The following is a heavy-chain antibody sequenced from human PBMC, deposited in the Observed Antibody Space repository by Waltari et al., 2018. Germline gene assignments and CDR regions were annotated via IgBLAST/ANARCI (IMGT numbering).Heavy chain of an antibody. V-gene: IGHV1-8*01. CDR1: GYNFSIYD. Sequence: QVQLVQSGAEVRKPGASVKVSCNASGYNFSIYDITWVRQATGQGLEWMGWMNPNSGNTGYSQKFQGRVTMTRNTAISTAYMELSSLRSEDTAVYYCAIMPMKLLGFDYWGQGTQVTVSS. CDR3: AIMPMKLLGFDY. CDR2: MNPNSGNT. J-gene: IGHJ4*02. D-gene: IGHD1-26*01.